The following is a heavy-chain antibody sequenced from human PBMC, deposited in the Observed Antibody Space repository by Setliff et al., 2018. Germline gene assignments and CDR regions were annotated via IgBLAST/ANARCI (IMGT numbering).Heavy chain of an antibody. CDR3: ASPLENFQH. CDR1: GFTFSTYA. CDR2: ISSSSGLI. J-gene: IGHJ1*01. V-gene: IGHV3-48*01. Sequence: LSLSCAASGFTFSTYAMNWLRQAPGKGLEWVSYISSSSGLIYYADSVKGRFTISRDNSNNTLYLQMNSLRAEDTAVYYCASPLENFQHWGQGTLVTVS.